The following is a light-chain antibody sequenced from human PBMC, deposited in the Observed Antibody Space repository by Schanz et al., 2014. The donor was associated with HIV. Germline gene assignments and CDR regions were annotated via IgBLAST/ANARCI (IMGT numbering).Light chain of an antibody. CDR3: QHYDSYPWT. J-gene: IGKJ1*01. CDR2: KAT. CDR1: QSISTW. Sequence: DIQMTQSPSTLSASVGDRLTITCRASQSISTWVAWYQQKPGKAPKVLIYKATTLESGVPSRFSGSGSGTEFTLTISSLQPDDSATYYCQHYDSYPWTFGQGTKVEI. V-gene: IGKV1-5*03.